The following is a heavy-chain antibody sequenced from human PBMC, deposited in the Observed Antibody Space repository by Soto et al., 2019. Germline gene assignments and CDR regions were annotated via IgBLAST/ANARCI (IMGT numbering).Heavy chain of an antibody. D-gene: IGHD3-10*01. CDR3: VRHRSSREIHFDN. CDR1: GDSTSGTSFY. J-gene: IGHJ4*02. CDR2: IYSSGST. Sequence: SETLSLTCTVSGDSTSGTSFYRGWIRQSSGKGLEWIAGIYSSGSTFYNLSLKSRHSLSVDTSKNQFSLRLQSVTAADTAVYYCVRHRSSREIHFDNWCQGTLVAVSS. V-gene: IGHV4-39*01.